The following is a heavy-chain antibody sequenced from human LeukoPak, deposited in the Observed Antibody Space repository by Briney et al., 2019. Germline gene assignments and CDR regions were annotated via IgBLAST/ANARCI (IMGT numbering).Heavy chain of an antibody. CDR3: AKDKGYSSSWYDY. CDR1: GFTFDDYA. J-gene: IGHJ4*02. CDR2: ISWNSGSI. Sequence: PGGSLRLSCAASGFTFDDYAMHWVRQAPGKGLEWVSGISWNSGSIGYADSVKGRFTISRDNAKNSLYLQMNSLRAEDTALYYCAKDKGYSSSWYDYWGQGTLVTVSS. D-gene: IGHD6-13*01. V-gene: IGHV3-9*01.